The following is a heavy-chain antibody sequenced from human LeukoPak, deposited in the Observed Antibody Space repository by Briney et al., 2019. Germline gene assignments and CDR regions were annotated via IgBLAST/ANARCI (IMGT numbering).Heavy chain of an antibody. V-gene: IGHV4-34*01. CDR3: AAYSSSWLNFDY. D-gene: IGHD6-13*01. Sequence: SETLSLTCAVYGGSFSGYYWSLIRQPPGKGLEWIGEINHSGSTNYNPSLKSRVTISVDTSKNQFSLRLSSVTAADTAVYYCAAYSSSWLNFDYWGQGTLVTVSS. J-gene: IGHJ4*02. CDR1: GGSFSGYY. CDR2: INHSGST.